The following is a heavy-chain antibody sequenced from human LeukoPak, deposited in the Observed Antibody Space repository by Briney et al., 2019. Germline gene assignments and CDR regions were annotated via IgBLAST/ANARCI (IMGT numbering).Heavy chain of an antibody. CDR2: ISSSSSTI. J-gene: IGHJ4*02. CDR1: GFTFSGYS. D-gene: IGHD5-18*01. Sequence: PGGSLRLSCAASGFTFSGYSMNWVRQAPGEGLEWVSYISSSSSTISYADSVKGRFTISRDNSKNTLYLQMNSLRAEDTAVYYCASRYRGYSYDSWPFDYWGQGTLVTVSS. CDR3: ASRYRGYSYDSWPFDY. V-gene: IGHV3-48*01.